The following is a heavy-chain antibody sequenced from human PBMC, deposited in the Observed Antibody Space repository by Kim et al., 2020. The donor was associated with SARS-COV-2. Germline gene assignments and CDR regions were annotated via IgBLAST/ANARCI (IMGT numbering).Heavy chain of an antibody. CDR2: FSYSGTT. J-gene: IGHJ4*02. Sequence: SETLSLTCTVSGGSISSPTYYWGWIRQPPGKGLEWIGSFSYSGTTYYSPLLKSRVTISADTSKNQFSLKLRSVTAADTALYYCARHSLGVYSYGRPHFDYWGQGSLLTVSS. D-gene: IGHD5-18*01. CDR3: ARHSLGVYSYGRPHFDY. CDR1: GGSISSPTYY. V-gene: IGHV4-39*01.